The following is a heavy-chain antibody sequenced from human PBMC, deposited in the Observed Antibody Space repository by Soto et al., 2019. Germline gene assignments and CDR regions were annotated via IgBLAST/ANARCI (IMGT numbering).Heavy chain of an antibody. J-gene: IGHJ6*02. D-gene: IGHD6-19*01. CDR3: ARDVTSSGWYPYYYYYYGMDV. V-gene: IGHV3-33*01. CDR1: GFTFRSYG. Sequence: LRLSCAASGFTFRSYGMHWVRQAPGKGLEWVAVIWYDGSNKYYADSVKGRFTISRDNSKNTLYLQMNSLRAEDTAVYYCARDVTSSGWYPYYYYYYGMDVWGQGTTVTVSS. CDR2: IWYDGSNK.